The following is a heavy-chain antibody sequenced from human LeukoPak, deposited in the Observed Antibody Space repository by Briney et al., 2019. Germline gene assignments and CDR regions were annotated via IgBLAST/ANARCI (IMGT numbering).Heavy chain of an antibody. D-gene: IGHD2-2*02. J-gene: IGHJ3*02. Sequence: GGSLRLSCAASGFTFSSYGMHWVRQAPGKGLEWVAVIWYDGSNKYYADSVKGRFTISRDNSKNTLYLQMNSLRAEDTAVYYCARDRYCSSTSCYMGAFDIWGQGTMVTVSS. CDR2: IWYDGSNK. CDR3: ARDRYCSSTSCYMGAFDI. V-gene: IGHV3-33*01. CDR1: GFTFSSYG.